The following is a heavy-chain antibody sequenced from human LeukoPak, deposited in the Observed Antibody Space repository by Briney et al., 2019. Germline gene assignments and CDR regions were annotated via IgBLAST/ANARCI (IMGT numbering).Heavy chain of an antibody. J-gene: IGHJ4*02. CDR3: ARVRSSGYELDY. CDR1: GGSISSYY. V-gene: IGHV4-59*01. CDR2: IYYSGST. Sequence: SETLSLTCTVSGGSISSYYWSWLRQPPGKGLEWIGYIYYSGSTNYNPSLTSRVTISVYTSNTQFSLKLSSVTAADTAVYYCARVRSSGYELDYWGQGTLVTVSS. D-gene: IGHD3-22*01.